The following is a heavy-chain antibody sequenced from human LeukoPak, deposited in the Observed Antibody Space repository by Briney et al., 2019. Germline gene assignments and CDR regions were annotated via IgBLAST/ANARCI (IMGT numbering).Heavy chain of an antibody. Sequence: GGSLRLSCVASGFTFSSYWMSWVRQAPGKGLEWVANIKQDGSEKYYVDSVKGRFTISRDNAKNSLYLQMNSLRAEDTAVYYCAAIAAAASGGVWYFDYWGQGTLVTVSS. V-gene: IGHV3-7*01. CDR2: IKQDGSEK. D-gene: IGHD6-13*01. CDR3: AAIAAAASGGVWYFDY. CDR1: GFTFSSYW. J-gene: IGHJ4*02.